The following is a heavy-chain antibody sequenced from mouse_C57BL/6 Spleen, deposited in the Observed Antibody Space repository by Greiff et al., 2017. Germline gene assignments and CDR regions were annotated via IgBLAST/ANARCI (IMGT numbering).Heavy chain of an antibody. CDR1: GYAFSSSW. D-gene: IGHD1-3*01. V-gene: IGHV1-82*01. CDR2: IYPGDGDT. Sequence: VQLQQSGPELVKPGASVKISCKASGYAFSSSWMNWVKQRPGKGLEWIGRIYPGDGDTNYNGKFKGKATLTADKSSSTAYMQLSSLTSADSAVYFCARDNFGGVFAYWGEGALVTVSA. CDR3: ARDNFGGVFAY. J-gene: IGHJ3*01.